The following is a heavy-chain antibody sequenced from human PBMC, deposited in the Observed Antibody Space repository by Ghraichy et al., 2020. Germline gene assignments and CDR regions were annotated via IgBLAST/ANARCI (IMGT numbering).Heavy chain of an antibody. CDR2: IKQDGSEK. V-gene: IGHV3-7*03. D-gene: IGHD3-16*01. CDR3: ATSRGDWALHY. J-gene: IGHJ4*02. CDR1: GLTFSSYW. Sequence: GGSLRLSCAASGLTFSSYWMSWVRQAPGMGLEWVANIKQDGSEKYYVDSVRGRFTISRDNVKDSLYLQMGSLRVEDTAVYYCATSRGDWALHYWGQGTLVTVSS.